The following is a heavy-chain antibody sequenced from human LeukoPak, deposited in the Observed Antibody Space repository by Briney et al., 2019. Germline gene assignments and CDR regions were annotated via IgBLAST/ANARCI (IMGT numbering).Heavy chain of an antibody. V-gene: IGHV3-30*04. J-gene: IGHJ4*02. CDR1: GFTFSSYA. Sequence: GGSLRLSCAASGFTFSSYAMHWVRRAPGKGLEWVAVISYDGPNKNYADSVKGRFTISRDNSKNTLYLQMNSLRAEDTAVYYCASLWFGDSLNPIDYWGQGTLVTVSS. CDR3: ASLWFGDSLNPIDY. D-gene: IGHD3-10*01. CDR2: ISYDGPNK.